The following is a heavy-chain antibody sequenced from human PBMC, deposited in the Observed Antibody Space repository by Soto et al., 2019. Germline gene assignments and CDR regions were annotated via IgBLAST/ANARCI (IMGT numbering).Heavy chain of an antibody. V-gene: IGHV4-39*02. Sequence: PSETLSLTCTVSGGSISSSSSYWGWIRQPPGKGLEWVGSIYYLGNTYYNPSLGSRVTISVDTSKNQFSLKLSSVTAADTAVYYCARDLTINYYDSSGLNPYFDYWGQGTLVTVSS. CDR2: IYYLGNT. CDR3: ARDLTINYYDSSGLNPYFDY. D-gene: IGHD3-22*01. CDR1: GGSISSSSSY. J-gene: IGHJ4*02.